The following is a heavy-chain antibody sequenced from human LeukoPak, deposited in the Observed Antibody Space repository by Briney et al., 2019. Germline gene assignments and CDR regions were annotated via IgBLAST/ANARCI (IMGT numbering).Heavy chain of an antibody. Sequence: PSETLSLTCAVYGGSFSGYYWSWIRQPPGKGLEWIGEINHSGSTNYNPSLKSRVTISVDTSKNQFSLKLSSVTAADTAVYYCARGFRKRYGSGGYYPPPYYYYGMDVWGQGTTVTVSS. V-gene: IGHV4-34*01. J-gene: IGHJ6*02. CDR1: GGSFSGYY. CDR2: INHSGST. CDR3: ARGFRKRYGSGGYYPPPYYYYGMDV. D-gene: IGHD3-10*01.